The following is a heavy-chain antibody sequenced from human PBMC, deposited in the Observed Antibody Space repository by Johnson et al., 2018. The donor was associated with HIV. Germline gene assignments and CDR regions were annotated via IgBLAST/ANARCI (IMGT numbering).Heavy chain of an antibody. Sequence: VQLVESGGGLVQPGGSLRLSCAASGFTFSSYDMHWVRQATGKGLEWVSAIGTAGDTYYPGAVKGRFTISRENAKNSLYLQMNSLRAEDTAVYYCASREWGGAFDIWGQGTMVTVSS. CDR2: IGTAGDT. J-gene: IGHJ3*02. CDR3: ASREWGGAFDI. V-gene: IGHV3-13*01. CDR1: GFTFSSYD. D-gene: IGHD3-3*01.